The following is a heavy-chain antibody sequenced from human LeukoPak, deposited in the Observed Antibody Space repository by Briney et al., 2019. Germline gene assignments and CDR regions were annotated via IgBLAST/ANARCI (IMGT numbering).Heavy chain of an antibody. J-gene: IGHJ3*02. CDR3: ARVAGEASGYHPFDI. Sequence: GGSLTLSCAASGFIIVKSWMTWVRQAQRTVLDWVAIIKQDASETYYLDSVKGGFTISRENAKNSIYLHMTRLRVGVTAVYYCARVAGEASGYHPFDIWGQGTMVTASS. CDR1: GFIIVKSW. V-gene: IGHV3-7*01. CDR2: IKQDASET. D-gene: IGHD3-22*01.